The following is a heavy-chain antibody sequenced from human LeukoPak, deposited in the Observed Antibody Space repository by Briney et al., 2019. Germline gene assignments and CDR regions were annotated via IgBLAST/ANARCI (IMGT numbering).Heavy chain of an antibody. D-gene: IGHD6-13*01. CDR1: GFTFSDYY. V-gene: IGHV3-11*01. CDR2: ISSSGSTI. J-gene: IGHJ6*03. CDR3: AREEADSSSWYGLNYYYYYMDV. Sequence: GGSLRLSCAASGFTFSDYYMSWIRQAPGKGLEWVSYISSSGSTIYYADSVKGRFTISRDNAKNSLYLQMNSLRAEDTAVYYCAREEADSSSWYGLNYYYYYMDVWGKGTTVTVSS.